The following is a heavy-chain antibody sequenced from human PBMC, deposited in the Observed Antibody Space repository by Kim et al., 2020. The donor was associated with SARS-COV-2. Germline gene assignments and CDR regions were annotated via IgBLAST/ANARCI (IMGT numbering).Heavy chain of an antibody. CDR3: ATAFPVRGVIPFTYYYYYGMDV. V-gene: IGHV1-24*01. D-gene: IGHD3-10*01. CDR2: FDPEDGET. J-gene: IGHJ6*02. CDR1: GYTLTELS. Sequence: ASVKVSCKVSGYTLTELSMHWVRQAPGKGLEWMGGFDPEDGETIYAQKFQGRVTMTEDTSTDTAYMELSSLRSEDTAVYYCATAFPVRGVIPFTYYYYYGMDVWGQGTTVTVSS.